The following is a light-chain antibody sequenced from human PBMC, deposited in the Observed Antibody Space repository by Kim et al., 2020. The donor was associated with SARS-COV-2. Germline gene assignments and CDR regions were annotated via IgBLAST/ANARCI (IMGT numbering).Light chain of an antibody. CDR1: TGAVTSGYY. CDR3: LLHCGGTQFWV. Sequence: GTVTLTCASSTGAVTSGYYPNWFQQKPGQAPRALIYSTTNKHSWTLARFSGSLLGGKAALTLSGVQPEDEADYYCLLHCGGTQFWVFGGGTQLTVL. V-gene: IGLV7-43*01. J-gene: IGLJ3*02. CDR2: STT.